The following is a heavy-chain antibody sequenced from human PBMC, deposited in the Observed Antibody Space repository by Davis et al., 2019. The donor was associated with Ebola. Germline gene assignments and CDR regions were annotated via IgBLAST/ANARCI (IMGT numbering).Heavy chain of an antibody. D-gene: IGHD1-14*01. CDR2: IGTAGDT. CDR1: GFTFSSYD. Sequence: GESLKISCAASGFTFSSYDMHWVRQATGKGLEWVSAIGTAGDTYYADSVKGRFTLSRDNSKSTLYLQMNSLRVEDTAIYYCARDPDEGGHWGQGTLVTVSS. V-gene: IGHV3-13*01. J-gene: IGHJ4*02. CDR3: ARDPDEGGH.